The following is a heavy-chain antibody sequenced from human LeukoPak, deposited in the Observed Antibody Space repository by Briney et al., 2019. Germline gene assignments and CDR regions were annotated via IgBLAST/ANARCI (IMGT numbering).Heavy chain of an antibody. D-gene: IGHD6-19*01. V-gene: IGHV4-38-2*02. CDR3: ARDPSSGWYNDYYFDC. CDR2: IYHSGST. Sequence: SETLSLTCTVSGYSISSGYYWGWIRQPPGKGLEWIGSIYHSGSTYYNPSLKSRVTISVDTSKNQFSLKLSSVTAADTAVYYCARDPSSGWYNDYYFDCWGQGTLVTVSS. CDR1: GYSISSGYY. J-gene: IGHJ4*02.